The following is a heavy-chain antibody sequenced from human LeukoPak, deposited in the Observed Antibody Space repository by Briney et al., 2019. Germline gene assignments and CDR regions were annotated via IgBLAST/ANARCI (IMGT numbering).Heavy chain of an antibody. D-gene: IGHD4-17*01. CDR1: DGSISSSNYY. Sequence: SETLSLTCSGSDGSISSSNYYWGWIRQAPGKGLEWIGNIYYSGSTYYNPSLKSRVTISVDTSKNNLSLKLTSVTAADTARYYCARGSLVLTTFDYWGQGTLVTVSS. CDR3: ARGSLVLTTFDY. J-gene: IGHJ4*02. V-gene: IGHV4-39*07. CDR2: IYYSGST.